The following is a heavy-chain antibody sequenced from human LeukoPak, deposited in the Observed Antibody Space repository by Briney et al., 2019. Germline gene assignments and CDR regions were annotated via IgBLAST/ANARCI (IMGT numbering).Heavy chain of an antibody. V-gene: IGHV3-7*01. Sequence: GGSLRLSCAASEFTFSSFWMNWVRQAPGKGLEWVGNINQDGTEKRYVDSVKGRFTISRDNAKNSLFLHMNSLSAEHTAVYYCARGSSGWTSPFDYWGQGTLVTVSS. CDR3: ARGSSGWTSPFDY. CDR2: INQDGTEK. D-gene: IGHD6-19*01. CDR1: EFTFSSFW. J-gene: IGHJ4*02.